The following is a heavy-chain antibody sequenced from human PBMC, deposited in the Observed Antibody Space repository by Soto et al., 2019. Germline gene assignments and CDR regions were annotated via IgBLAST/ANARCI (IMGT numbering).Heavy chain of an antibody. CDR1: GFTFDDYA. J-gene: IGHJ4*02. V-gene: IGHV3-9*01. Sequence: EVQLVESGGGLVQPGRSLRLSCAASGFTFDDYAMHWVRQAPGKGLEWVSGISWNSGSIGYADSVKGRFTIFRDNAKNSLYLQMNSLRAEDTALYYCAKVGEESYFDYWGQGTLVTVSS. CDR2: ISWNSGSI. D-gene: IGHD2-21*01. CDR3: AKVGEESYFDY.